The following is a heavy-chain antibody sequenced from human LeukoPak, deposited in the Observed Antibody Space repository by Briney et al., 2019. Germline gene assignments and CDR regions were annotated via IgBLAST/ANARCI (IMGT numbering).Heavy chain of an antibody. J-gene: IGHJ6*03. D-gene: IGHD2-8*02. V-gene: IGHV1-2*02. CDR2: INPNSGGT. Sequence: ASVKVSCKASGYTFTGYYMHWVRQAPGQGLEWMGWINPNSGGTNYAQKFQGRVTMTRDTSISTAYTELSRLRSDDTAVYYCARDLVGNRWPSYYYYMDVWGKGTTVTVSS. CDR1: GYTFTGYY. CDR3: ARDLVGNRWPSYYYYMDV.